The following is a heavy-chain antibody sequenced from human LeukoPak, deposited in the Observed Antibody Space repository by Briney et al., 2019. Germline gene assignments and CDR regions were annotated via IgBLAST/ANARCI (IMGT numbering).Heavy chain of an antibody. CDR3: ARGVLWFGELDGMGY. D-gene: IGHD3-10*01. CDR2: INTNTGNP. V-gene: IGHV7-4-1*02. Sequence: GASVKVSCKASGYTLTSYAMNWVRQAPGQGLEWMGWINTNTGNPTYAQGFTGRFVFSLDTSVSTAYLQISSLKAEDTAVYYCARGVLWFGELDGMGYWGQGTLVTVSS. CDR1: GYTLTSYA. J-gene: IGHJ4*02.